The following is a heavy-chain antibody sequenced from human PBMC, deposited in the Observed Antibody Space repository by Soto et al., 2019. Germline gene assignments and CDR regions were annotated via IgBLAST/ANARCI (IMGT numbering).Heavy chain of an antibody. CDR1: GGSISSYY. CDR3: ARRRGAAFDY. J-gene: IGHJ4*02. V-gene: IGHV4-59*08. D-gene: IGHD1-26*01. Sequence: QVQLQESGPGLVKPSETLSLTCTVSGGSISSYYWSWIRQPPGKGLEWIGYIYYSGSTNYNPSLKSRVTISVDTSNNQFSLKLSSVTAADTAVYYCARRRGAAFDYWGQGTLVTVSS. CDR2: IYYSGST.